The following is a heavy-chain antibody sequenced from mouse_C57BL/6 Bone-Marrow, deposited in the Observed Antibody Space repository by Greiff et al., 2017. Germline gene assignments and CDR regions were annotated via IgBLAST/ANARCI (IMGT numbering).Heavy chain of an antibody. D-gene: IGHD1-1*01. CDR1: GYTFTSYW. J-gene: IGHJ3*01. CDR2: IHPNSGST. CDR3: ARSYYYGSRGWFAY. V-gene: IGHV1-64*01. Sequence: QVHVKQSGAELVKPGASVKLSCKASGYTFTSYWMHWVKQRPGQGLEWIGMIHPNSGSTNYNEKFKSKATLTVDKSSSTAYMQLSSLTSEDSAVYYCARSYYYGSRGWFAYWGQGTLVTVSA.